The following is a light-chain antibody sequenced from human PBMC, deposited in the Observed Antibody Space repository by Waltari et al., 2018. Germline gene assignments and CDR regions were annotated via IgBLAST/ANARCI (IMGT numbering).Light chain of an antibody. Sequence: QSALTQPASVSGSPGQSITLSCPGTSSDVGGSNFVSWYQHHPGKAPNLLIYDVSKRPSGVSNRFSASKSGNTASLTISGLQAEDESDYYCSSHTSSSTVVFGGGTKLTVL. CDR1: SSDVGGSNF. CDR3: SSHTSSSTVV. CDR2: DVS. V-gene: IGLV2-14*03. J-gene: IGLJ2*01.